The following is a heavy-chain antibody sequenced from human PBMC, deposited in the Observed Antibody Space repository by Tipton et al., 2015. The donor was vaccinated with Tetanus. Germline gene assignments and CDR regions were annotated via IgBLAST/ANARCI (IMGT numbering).Heavy chain of an antibody. CDR1: GGSISSSFYN. V-gene: IGHV4-30-2*01. Sequence: GLVKPSETLSLSCTVSGGSISSSFYNWSWIRQPPGKGLEWIGYIYDSGSTYYNPSLKSRVTISTDKSKNQVSLRLNSVTAADTAVYFCARTPDYYYGMDVRGQGTTVTVSS. CDR3: ARTPDYYYGMDV. CDR2: IYDSGST. J-gene: IGHJ6*02.